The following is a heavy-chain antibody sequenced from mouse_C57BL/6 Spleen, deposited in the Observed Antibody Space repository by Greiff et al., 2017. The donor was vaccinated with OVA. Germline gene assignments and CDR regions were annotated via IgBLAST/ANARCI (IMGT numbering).Heavy chain of an antibody. V-gene: IGHV8-12*01. CDR2: IYWDDDK. D-gene: IGHD2-5*01. CDR3: ARDYSNYYFDY. Sequence: ESGPGILQSSQTLSLTCSFSGFSLSTSGMGVSWIRQPSGKGLEWLAHIYWDDDKRYNPSLKSRLTISKDTSRNQVFLKITSVDTADTATYYCARDYSNYYFDYWGQGTTLTVSS. J-gene: IGHJ2*01. CDR1: GFSLSTSGMG.